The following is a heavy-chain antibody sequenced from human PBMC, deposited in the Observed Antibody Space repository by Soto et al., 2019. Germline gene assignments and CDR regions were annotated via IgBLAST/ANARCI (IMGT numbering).Heavy chain of an antibody. D-gene: IGHD2-2*01. J-gene: IGHJ5*02. CDR1: GFSLTTILVC. V-gene: IGHV2-5*01. Sequence: SGPTLVNPTQTLTLTFTFSGFSLTTILVCVGWIRHPPGKALEWLALIYWNDDKRYSPSLRGRLTITKDTSKNQVVLAMTNMDPVDTATYYCAHHTITPATNWFDPWGLGTLVTVSS. CDR2: IYWNDDK. CDR3: AHHTITPATNWFDP.